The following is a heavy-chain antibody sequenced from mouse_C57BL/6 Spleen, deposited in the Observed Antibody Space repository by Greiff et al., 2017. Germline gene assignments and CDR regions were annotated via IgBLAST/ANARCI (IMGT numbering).Heavy chain of an antibody. CDR3: ARGDYSYAMDY. CDR2: IYPGDGDT. CDR1: GYAFSSYW. Sequence: VQLVESGAELVKPGASVKISCKASGYAFSSYWMNWVKQRPGTGLEWIVQIYPGDGDTNYNGKFKGKATLTADKSSSTAYMQLSSRTSEDSAVYFCARGDYSYAMDYWGQGTSVTVSS. V-gene: IGHV1-80*01. J-gene: IGHJ4*01. D-gene: IGHD2-13*01.